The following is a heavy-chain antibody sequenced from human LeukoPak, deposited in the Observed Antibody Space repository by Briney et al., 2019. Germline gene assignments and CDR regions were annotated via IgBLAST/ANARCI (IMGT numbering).Heavy chain of an antibody. CDR3: ARGLGRIAVSHVFVP. D-gene: IGHD6-19*01. CDR1: GGSFSGYY. Sequence: PSVTLSLTCAVYGGSFSGYYWSWIPQPPGKGLEWIGEINHSGSTNYNPSLKSRHTISVDTYKNQLYLKLSSVTAADTAVYYCARGLGRIAVSHVFVPWGQGTLVTVSS. V-gene: IGHV4-34*01. CDR2: INHSGST. J-gene: IGHJ5*02.